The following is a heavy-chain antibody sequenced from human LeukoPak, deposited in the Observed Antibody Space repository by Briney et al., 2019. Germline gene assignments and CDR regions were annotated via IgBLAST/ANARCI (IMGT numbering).Heavy chain of an antibody. CDR3: ARGRSYYDFWSGYPPGGFDP. V-gene: IGHV4-34*01. Sequence: SETLSHTCAVYGGSFSGYYWSWIRQPPGKGLEWIGETNHSGSTNYNPSLKSRVTISVDTSKNQFSLKLSSVTAADTAVYYCARGRSYYDFWSGYPPGGFDPWGQGTLVTVSS. D-gene: IGHD3-3*01. J-gene: IGHJ5*02. CDR1: GGSFSGYY. CDR2: TNHSGST.